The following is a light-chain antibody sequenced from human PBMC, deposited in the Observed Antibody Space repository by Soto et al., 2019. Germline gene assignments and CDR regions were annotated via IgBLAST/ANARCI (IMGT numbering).Light chain of an antibody. CDR3: QQRSNWPLLT. Sequence: EIVLTQSPATLSLSPGERATLSCRASQSVRNYLAWYQQKPGQAPRLLIYDASTRASGIPVRFSGTGYGTDFTLTISSLEPGDLAVYYCQQRSNWPLLTFGGGTKVDIK. V-gene: IGKV3-11*01. J-gene: IGKJ4*01. CDR2: DAS. CDR1: QSVRNY.